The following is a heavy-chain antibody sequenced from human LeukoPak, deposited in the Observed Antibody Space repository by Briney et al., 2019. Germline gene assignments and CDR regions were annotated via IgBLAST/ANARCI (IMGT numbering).Heavy chain of an antibody. Sequence: GGSLRLSCAASGFTFSNYWMHWVRQAPGKGLEWVANIRQDGGLKHYVDSVKGRFTISRGNAENSLYLQMNSLRAEDTAVYYCAREIVGAIKSYFDYWGQGTLVTASS. J-gene: IGHJ4*02. CDR3: AREIVGAIKSYFDY. V-gene: IGHV3-7*01. CDR2: IRQDGGLK. D-gene: IGHD1-26*01. CDR1: GFTFSNYW.